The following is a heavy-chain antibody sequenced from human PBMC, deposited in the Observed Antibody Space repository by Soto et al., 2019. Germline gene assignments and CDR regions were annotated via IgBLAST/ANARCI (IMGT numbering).Heavy chain of an antibody. D-gene: IGHD5-12*01. CDR3: ARGTDRLIVTTTRTDF. CDR2: IYYSGST. J-gene: IGHJ4*02. CDR1: GGSIISYY. Sequence: SETLSLTCTVSGGSIISYYWSWIRQPPGKGLEWIGYIYYSGSTNYNPSLKSRVTISVDTSKNQFSLKLSSVTVEDTAVYYCARGTDRLIVTTTRTDFWGQGTLVTV. V-gene: IGHV4-59*12.